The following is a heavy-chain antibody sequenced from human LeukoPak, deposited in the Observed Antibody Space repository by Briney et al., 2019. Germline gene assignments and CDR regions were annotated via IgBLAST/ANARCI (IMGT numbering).Heavy chain of an antibody. D-gene: IGHD3-10*02. CDR2: IKQDGSEK. J-gene: IGHJ6*04. CDR1: GFTFSSYW. V-gene: IGHV3-7*01. Sequence: GGSLGLSCAASGFTFSSYWMSWIRQAPGKGLEWVANIKQDGSEKYYVDSVMGRFTISRDNDKNSLYLQMNSLRAEDTAVYYCAELGITMIGGVWGKGTTVTISS. CDR3: AELGITMIGGV.